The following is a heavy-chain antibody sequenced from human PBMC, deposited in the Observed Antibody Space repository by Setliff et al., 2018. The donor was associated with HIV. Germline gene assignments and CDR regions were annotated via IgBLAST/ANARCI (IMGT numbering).Heavy chain of an antibody. Sequence: PSETLSLTCTVSGGSISSGSYYWSWIRQPPGKGLEWIGSIYYSGSTYYNPSLKSRVTISVDTSKNQFSLKLSSVTASDTAVYYCASGYNYAYSDYWGQGTLVTVSS. J-gene: IGHJ4*02. CDR1: GGSISSGSYY. V-gene: IGHV4-39*01. CDR3: ASGYNYAYSDY. D-gene: IGHD5-18*01. CDR2: IYYSGST.